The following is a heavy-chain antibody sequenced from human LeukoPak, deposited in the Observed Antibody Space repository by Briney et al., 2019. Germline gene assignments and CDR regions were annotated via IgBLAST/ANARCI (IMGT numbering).Heavy chain of an antibody. V-gene: IGHV1-3*01. J-gene: IGHJ4*02. CDR2: INAGNGKT. CDR3: ARDVASIATAVKYYFDY. CDR1: GYTITNYA. D-gene: IGHD6-13*01. Sequence: ASVKVSCKASGYTITNYAMHWVRQAPGQRLEWMGWINAGNGKTRYSQNFQGRVTITRDTSASTAYMELSSLRSEDTAVYYCARDVASIATAVKYYFDYWGQGTLVTVSS.